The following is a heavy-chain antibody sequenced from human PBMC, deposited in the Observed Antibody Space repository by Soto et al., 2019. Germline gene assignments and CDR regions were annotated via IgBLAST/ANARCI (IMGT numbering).Heavy chain of an antibody. CDR1: GYSFTSYW. Sequence: GESLKISCKGSGYSFTSYWISWVRQMPGKGLEWMGRIDPSDSYTNYSPSFQGHVTISADKSISTAYLQWSSLNASDTAMYYCARHGYCSGGSCHPSNWFDPWGQGTLVTVSS. D-gene: IGHD2-15*01. CDR2: IDPSDSYT. V-gene: IGHV5-10-1*01. CDR3: ARHGYCSGGSCHPSNWFDP. J-gene: IGHJ5*02.